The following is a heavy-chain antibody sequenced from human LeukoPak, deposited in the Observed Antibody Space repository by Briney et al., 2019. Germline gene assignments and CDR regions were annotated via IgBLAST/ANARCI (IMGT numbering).Heavy chain of an antibody. CDR3: VKDNDYYDLDS. Sequence: GGSLRLSCAASGFTFSTYSMHWVRQAPGKGLQWVSHIRSDGSTTYCADSVKGRFTISRDNSKNTLYLQMISLRPEDTAVYYCVKDNDYYDLDSWGQGTLVTVSS. CDR1: GFTFSTYS. D-gene: IGHD3-22*01. J-gene: IGHJ4*02. CDR2: IRSDGSTT. V-gene: IGHV3-30*02.